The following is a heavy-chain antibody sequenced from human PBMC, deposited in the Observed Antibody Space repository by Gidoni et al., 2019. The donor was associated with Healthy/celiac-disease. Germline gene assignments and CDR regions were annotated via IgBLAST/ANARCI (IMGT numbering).Heavy chain of an antibody. V-gene: IGHV5-51*01. Sequence: EVQLVQSGAEVKKPGASLKISCKGSGYSFTSSWIGWVRQLPGKGLEWMGIIYPGDADTRYSPAFQGKVTISADKSISTAYLQWSSLKASDTAMYYCARVRYNWNYPEWYFDYWGQGTLVTVSS. CDR1: GYSFTSSW. CDR3: ARVRYNWNYPEWYFDY. D-gene: IGHD1-7*01. CDR2: IYPGDADT. J-gene: IGHJ4*02.